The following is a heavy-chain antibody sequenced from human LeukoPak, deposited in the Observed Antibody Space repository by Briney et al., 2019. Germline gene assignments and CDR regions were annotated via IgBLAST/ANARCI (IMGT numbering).Heavy chain of an antibody. J-gene: IGHJ4*02. CDR1: GGSISSSSYC. Sequence: PSETLSLTCTVSGGSISSSSYCWGWIRQPPGKGLEWIGSIYYSGSTYYNPSLKSRVTISVDTSKNQFSLKLSSVTAADTAVYYCARDKEELELLYYFDYWGQGTLVTVSS. CDR2: IYYSGST. D-gene: IGHD1-7*01. CDR3: ARDKEELELLYYFDY. V-gene: IGHV4-39*07.